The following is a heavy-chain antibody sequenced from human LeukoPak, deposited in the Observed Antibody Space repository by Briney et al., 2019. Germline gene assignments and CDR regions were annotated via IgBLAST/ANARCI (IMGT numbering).Heavy chain of an antibody. CDR1: GGSFSGYY. CDR2: INHSGST. J-gene: IGHJ6*02. V-gene: IGHV4-34*01. Sequence: PSETLSLTCAVYGGSFSGYYWSWIRQPPGKGLEWIGEINHSGSTTYNPSLKSRVTISVDTSKNQLSLKLSSVTAADTAVYYCARGYNVVVPAAKDYYYGMDVWGQGTTVTVSS. D-gene: IGHD2-2*01. CDR3: ARGYNVVVPAAKDYYYGMDV.